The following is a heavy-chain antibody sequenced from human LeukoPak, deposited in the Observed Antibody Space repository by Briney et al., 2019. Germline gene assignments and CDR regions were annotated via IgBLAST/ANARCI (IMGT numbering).Heavy chain of an antibody. V-gene: IGHV1-3*01. D-gene: IGHD3-10*01. Sequence: ASVKVSCKASGYTFTTYAIHWVRQAPGQRLEWMGWINAGNGNTKYTQKFQGRVTITRDTSASTAYMELSSLRSEDTAVYYCALQGVRGVSYYFDYWGQGTLVTVSS. CDR3: ALQGVRGVSYYFDY. CDR1: GYTFTTYA. J-gene: IGHJ4*02. CDR2: INAGNGNT.